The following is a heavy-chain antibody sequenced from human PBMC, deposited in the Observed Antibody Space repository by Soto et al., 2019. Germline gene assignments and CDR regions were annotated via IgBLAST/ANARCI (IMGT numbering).Heavy chain of an antibody. CDR3: AKGTYGDFWSGYFYYYGMDV. Sequence: GGSLRLSCAASGFTFSSYGMHWVRQAPGKGLEWVAVISYDGSNKYYADSVKGRFTISRDNSKNTLYLQMNSLRAEDTAVYYCAKGTYGDFWSGYFYYYGMDVWGQGTTVTVSS. CDR2: ISYDGSNK. D-gene: IGHD3-3*01. J-gene: IGHJ6*02. CDR1: GFTFSSYG. V-gene: IGHV3-30*18.